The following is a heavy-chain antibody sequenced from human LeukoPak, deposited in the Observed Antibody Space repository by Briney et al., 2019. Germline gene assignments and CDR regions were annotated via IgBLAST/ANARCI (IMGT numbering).Heavy chain of an antibody. J-gene: IGHJ4*02. CDR1: GFTFSSYS. Sequence: PGGSLRLSCAASGFTFSSYSMNWVRQAPGKGLKWISYISSDSSTVYFADSVKGRFTISRDNAKNSLYRQMNSLRAEDTAVYFCARDKTYSDFWLWGQGTLVTVSS. V-gene: IGHV3-48*01. CDR3: ARDKTYSDFWL. D-gene: IGHD3-3*01. CDR2: ISSDSSTV.